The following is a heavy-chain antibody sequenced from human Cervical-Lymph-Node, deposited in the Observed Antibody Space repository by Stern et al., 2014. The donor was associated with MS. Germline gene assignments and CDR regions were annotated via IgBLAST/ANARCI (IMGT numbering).Heavy chain of an antibody. CDR2: IWYDGSNK. Sequence: VQLVESGGGVVQPGRSLRLSCAASGFTFSSYGMHWVRQAPGKGLEWAAVIWYDGSNKYYADSVKGRFTISRDNSKNTLYLQMNSLRAEDTAVYYCARDKFAAAAGLIDYWGQGTLVTVSS. V-gene: IGHV3-33*01. J-gene: IGHJ4*02. CDR3: ARDKFAAAAGLIDY. D-gene: IGHD6-13*01. CDR1: GFTFSSYG.